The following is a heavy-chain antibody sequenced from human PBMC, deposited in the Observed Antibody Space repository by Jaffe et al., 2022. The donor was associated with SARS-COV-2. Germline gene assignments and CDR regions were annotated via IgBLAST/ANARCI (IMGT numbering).Heavy chain of an antibody. Sequence: QVQLVESGGGVVQPGRSLRLSCAASGFTFSSYGMHWVRQAPGKGLEWVAVISYDGSNKYYADSVKGRFTISRDNSKNTLYLQMNSLRAEDTAVYYCAKDLKTATNLYYYYYGMDVWGQGTTVTVSS. CDR1: GFTFSSYG. D-gene: IGHD6-25*01. CDR3: AKDLKTATNLYYYYYGMDV. V-gene: IGHV3-30*18. CDR2: ISYDGSNK. J-gene: IGHJ6*02.